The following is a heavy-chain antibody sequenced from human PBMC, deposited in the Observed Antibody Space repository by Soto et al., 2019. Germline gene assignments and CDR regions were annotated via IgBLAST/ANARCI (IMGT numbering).Heavy chain of an antibody. J-gene: IGHJ3*02. CDR2: INPNSGGT. Sequence: GASVKVSCKASGYTFTGYYMHWVRQAPGQGLEWMGWINPNSGGTNYAQKFQGRVTMTRDTSISTAYMELSRLRSDDTAVYYCARGHYYDSSGYYYAPQDAFDIWGQGTMVTVSS. CDR3: ARGHYYDSSGYYYAPQDAFDI. V-gene: IGHV1-2*02. D-gene: IGHD3-22*01. CDR1: GYTFTGYY.